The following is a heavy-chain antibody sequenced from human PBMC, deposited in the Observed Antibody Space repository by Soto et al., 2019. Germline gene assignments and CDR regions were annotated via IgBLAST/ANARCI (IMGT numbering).Heavy chain of an antibody. D-gene: IGHD2-21*02. V-gene: IGHV1-69*13. CDR3: AREVKPGGYSPPGTYGFDY. J-gene: IGHJ4*02. Sequence: SVKVSCKASVCTFSRDAISWVRPAPGQGLEWMGGIIPIFGTVNYAQKFQGRVTISADESTSTAYMELSSLRSEDTAVYYCAREVKPGGYSPPGTYGFDYWGQGTLVTVSS. CDR2: IIPIFGTV. CDR1: VCTFSRDA.